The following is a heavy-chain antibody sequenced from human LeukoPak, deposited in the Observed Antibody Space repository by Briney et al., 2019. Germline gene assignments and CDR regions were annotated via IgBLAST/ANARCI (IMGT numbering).Heavy chain of an antibody. CDR1: GYSISSGYY. Sequence: PSETLSLTCTVSGYSISSGYYWGWVRQPPGKGLEWIGSIYHSGSTYYNPSLKSRVTISVDTSKNQFSLKLSSVTAADTAVYYCARGVVVPAAYRIFDFWGQGTLVTVSS. CDR3: ARGVVVPAAYRIFDF. V-gene: IGHV4-38-2*02. CDR2: IYHSGST. J-gene: IGHJ4*02. D-gene: IGHD2-2*01.